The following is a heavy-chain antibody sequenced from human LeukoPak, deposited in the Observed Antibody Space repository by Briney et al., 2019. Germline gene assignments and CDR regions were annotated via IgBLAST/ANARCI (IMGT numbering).Heavy chain of an antibody. Sequence: AASVKVSCKASGGTFSSYAISWVRQAPGQGLEWTGRIIPILGIANYAQKFQGRVTITADKSTSTAYMELSSLRSEDTAVYYCARDTSIVVIYYGMDVWGQGTTVTVSS. V-gene: IGHV1-69*04. J-gene: IGHJ6*02. CDR3: ARDTSIVVIYYGMDV. CDR1: GGTFSSYA. CDR2: IIPILGIA. D-gene: IGHD3-22*01.